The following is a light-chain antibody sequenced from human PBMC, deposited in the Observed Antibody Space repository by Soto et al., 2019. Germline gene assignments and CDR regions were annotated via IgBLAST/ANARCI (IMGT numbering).Light chain of an antibody. Sequence: DIQMTQSPSSVSSALLDRWTITCLASQSISSYLNWYQQKPGKAPKVLIYAASSLQSGVPSRFSGSGSGTDFTLTISSLQPEDFATYYCQQSYSTLGITFGQGTRL. J-gene: IGKJ5*01. CDR1: QSISSY. CDR2: AAS. V-gene: IGKV1-39*01. CDR3: QQSYSTLGIT.